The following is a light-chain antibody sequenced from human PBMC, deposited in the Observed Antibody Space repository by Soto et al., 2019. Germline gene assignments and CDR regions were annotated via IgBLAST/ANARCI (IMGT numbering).Light chain of an antibody. CDR1: QSVSSSY. Sequence: EIVLTQSPGTLSLSPGERATLSCRASQSVSSSYLLWYQQKPGQAPRLLIYAASIRATGTPDRFSGSGSAKDFPLTISRLDSEDFAVYYGQQYDTSSLTFGGGTKVDIK. V-gene: IGKV3-20*01. CDR2: AAS. J-gene: IGKJ4*01. CDR3: QQYDTSSLT.